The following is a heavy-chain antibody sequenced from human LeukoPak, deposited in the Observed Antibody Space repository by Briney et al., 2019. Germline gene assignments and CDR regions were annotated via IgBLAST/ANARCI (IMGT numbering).Heavy chain of an antibody. CDR2: MYISGST. J-gene: IGHJ4*02. CDR1: GDSIRGFY. V-gene: IGHV4-4*07. D-gene: IGHD3-3*01. CDR3: ASLDGETFAH. Sequence: SETLSLTCTVSGDSIRGFYWSWVRQPAGQGLEYIGHMYISGSTTYNPSRKSRVTISVDLAKNEVSLKLTSVTAADTAIYFCASLDGETFAHWGRGTLVLVSS.